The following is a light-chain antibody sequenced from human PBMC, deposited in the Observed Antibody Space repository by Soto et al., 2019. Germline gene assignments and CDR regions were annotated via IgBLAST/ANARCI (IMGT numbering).Light chain of an antibody. CDR1: QSVNAN. J-gene: IGKJ1*01. CDR3: QQYNTWLWT. V-gene: IGKV3-15*01. Sequence: EVVMTQSPATLSVSPGERATLSCRASQSVNANLAWYQQKPGQAPRLLIHGASNRATGIPARFSGSGFGTEFIINIDVLQSGDVAVYYCQQYNTWLWTFGQGRKVEI. CDR2: GAS.